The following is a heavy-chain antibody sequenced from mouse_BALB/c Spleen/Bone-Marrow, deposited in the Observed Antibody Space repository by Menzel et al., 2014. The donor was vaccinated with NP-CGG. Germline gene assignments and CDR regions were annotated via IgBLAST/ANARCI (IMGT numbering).Heavy chain of an antibody. CDR3: ARGFDY. V-gene: IGHV1S81*02. Sequence: LKQSGAELVKPGASVKLSCKASGYTFTNYWMHRVKQRPGQGLEWIGEINPSNGRTNYNEKFKSKATLTVDKSSSTAYMQLSSLTSEDSAVYYCARGFDYWGQGTTLTVSS. CDR1: GYTFTNYW. J-gene: IGHJ2*01. CDR2: INPSNGRT.